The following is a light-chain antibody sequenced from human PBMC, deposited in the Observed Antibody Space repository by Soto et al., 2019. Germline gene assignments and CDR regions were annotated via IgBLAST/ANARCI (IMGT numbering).Light chain of an antibody. V-gene: IGKV3-20*01. CDR2: GAS. Sequence: IVLTQSPGTLSLSPGDRATLSCRASQTVSNNYLAWCQQKPGQAPRVIMYGASRRATGIPDRFSGGGSGTDFTLTISRLEPEDFAVYFCQQYAGTPTTFGQGTRLEIK. CDR3: QQYAGTPTT. CDR1: QTVSNNY. J-gene: IGKJ5*01.